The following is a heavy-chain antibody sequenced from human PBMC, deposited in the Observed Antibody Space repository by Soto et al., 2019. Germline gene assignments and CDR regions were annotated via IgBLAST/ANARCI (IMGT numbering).Heavy chain of an antibody. Sequence: SETLSLTCTVSGGSISSYYWSWIRQPPGKGLEWIGYIYYSGSTNYNPSLKSRVTISVDTSKNQFSLKLSSVTAADTAVYYCARSLGDYHYYYYMDGWGKGTTVTVSS. V-gene: IGHV4-59*01. CDR2: IYYSGST. CDR3: ARSLGDYHYYYYMDG. J-gene: IGHJ6*03. CDR1: GGSISSYY. D-gene: IGHD2-21*02.